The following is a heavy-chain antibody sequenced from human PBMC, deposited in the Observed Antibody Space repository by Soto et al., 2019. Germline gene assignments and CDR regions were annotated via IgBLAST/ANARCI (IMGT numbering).Heavy chain of an antibody. Sequence: SETLSLTCAVYGGAFRGYYWSWIRQPPGKGLEWLGEINDSGSTNYNPSLKSRITVSLDTSKKEISLRLSSVTAADTAVYYCARERGRYCSGESCYPFGPWGQGALVT. V-gene: IGHV4-34*01. D-gene: IGHD2-15*01. J-gene: IGHJ5*02. CDR1: GGAFRGYY. CDR3: ARERGRYCSGESCYPFGP. CDR2: INDSGST.